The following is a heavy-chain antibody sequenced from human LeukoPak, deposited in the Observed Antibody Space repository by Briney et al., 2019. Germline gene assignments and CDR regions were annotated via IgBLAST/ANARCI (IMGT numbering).Heavy chain of an antibody. V-gene: IGHV4-38-2*02. D-gene: IGHD5-12*01. CDR2: IYHSGST. CDR1: GYSISSGYY. Sequence: ASETLSLTCTASGYSISSGYYWSWIRQPPGKGLEWIGNIYHSGSTNHNPSLKSRVNISVDTSKNQFSLKLSSVTAADTAVYYCARDGYSGNDGIWGQGTLVTVSS. J-gene: IGHJ4*02. CDR3: ARDGYSGNDGI.